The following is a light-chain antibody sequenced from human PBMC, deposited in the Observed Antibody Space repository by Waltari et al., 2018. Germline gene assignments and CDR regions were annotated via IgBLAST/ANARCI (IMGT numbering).Light chain of an antibody. Sequence: EIVMTQSPAIMSVSPGERVTLSCRASQRVSNYLAWYPQVPGQAPRLLIYGAHTRATGVPDRFSGSGSGTDFTLTVSSLQSEDFGVYYCQQYIDWPQYTFGQGTKLEIK. CDR3: QQYIDWPQYT. CDR1: QRVSNY. V-gene: IGKV3-15*01. CDR2: GAH. J-gene: IGKJ2*01.